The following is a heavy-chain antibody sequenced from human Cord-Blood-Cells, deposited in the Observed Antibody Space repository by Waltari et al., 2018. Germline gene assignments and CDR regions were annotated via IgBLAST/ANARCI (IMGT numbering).Heavy chain of an antibody. D-gene: IGHD3-9*01. CDR1: GFTFSSYA. CDR2: ISGSGGST. J-gene: IGHJ6*02. CDR3: AKDRLTGYYPYYYYGMDV. Sequence: EVQLVESGGGLVQPGGSLRLSCAASGFTFSSYAMSWVRQAPGKGLEWVSAISGSGGSTYYADSVKGRFTISRDNSKNTLYLQMNSLRAEDTAVYYCAKDRLTGYYPYYYYGMDVWGQGTTVTVSS. V-gene: IGHV3-23*04.